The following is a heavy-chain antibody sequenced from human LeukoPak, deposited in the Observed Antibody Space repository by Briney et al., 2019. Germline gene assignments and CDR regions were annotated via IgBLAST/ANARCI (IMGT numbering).Heavy chain of an antibody. Sequence: SETLSLTCTVSGGSISSYYWSWIRQPPGRGLEWIGYIYYSGSTNCNPSLKSRVTISVDTSKNQFSLKLSSVTAADTAVYYCARAGQFISARPISFDYWGQGTLVTVSS. J-gene: IGHJ4*02. D-gene: IGHD6-6*01. CDR2: IYYSGST. CDR1: GGSISSYY. V-gene: IGHV4-59*01. CDR3: ARAGQFISARPISFDY.